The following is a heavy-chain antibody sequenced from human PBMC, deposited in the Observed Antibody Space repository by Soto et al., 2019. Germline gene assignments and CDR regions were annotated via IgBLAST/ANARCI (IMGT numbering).Heavy chain of an antibody. CDR3: ARVACTGGRCYYDY. J-gene: IGHJ4*02. D-gene: IGHD2-8*02. Sequence: QVQLVQSGAEVKKPGASVKVSCKASGYTFTSYDFNWVRQATGQGLEWLGWMNPNSGTTGYAQRCQGRVTMTRNNATRTAYMELSSLRSEDTAMYYCARVACTGGRCYYDYWGQGTLVTVSS. CDR2: MNPNSGTT. V-gene: IGHV1-8*01. CDR1: GYTFTSYD.